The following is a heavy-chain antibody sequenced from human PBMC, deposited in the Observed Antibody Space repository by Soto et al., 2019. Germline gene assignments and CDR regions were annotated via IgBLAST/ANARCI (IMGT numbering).Heavy chain of an antibody. Sequence: GGSLRLSCAAYGFNFRKFAMSWVRQAPGKGLEWVSGMSERSGPPLYADSVKGRFTISRDNSKSTLYLEMNNLRPEDTAVYYCAKDQDNTDYYWIFDLWGRGTPVTVSS. CDR2: MSERSGPP. CDR3: AKDQDNTDYYWIFDL. J-gene: IGHJ2*01. V-gene: IGHV3-23*01. CDR1: GFNFRKFA. D-gene: IGHD4-17*01.